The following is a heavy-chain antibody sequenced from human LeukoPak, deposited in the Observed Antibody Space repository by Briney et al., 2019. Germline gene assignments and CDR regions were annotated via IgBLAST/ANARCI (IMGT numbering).Heavy chain of an antibody. D-gene: IGHD3-10*01. V-gene: IGHV3-23*01. CDR3: ARGLLWFGESSYWYFDL. Sequence: GGSLRLSCASSGFTFSSYAMSWVRQAPGKGLEWVSAISGSGGSTYYADSVKGRFTISRDNSKNTLYLQMNSLRAEDTAVYYCARGLLWFGESSYWYFDLWGRGTLVTVSS. J-gene: IGHJ2*01. CDR2: ISGSGGST. CDR1: GFTFSSYA.